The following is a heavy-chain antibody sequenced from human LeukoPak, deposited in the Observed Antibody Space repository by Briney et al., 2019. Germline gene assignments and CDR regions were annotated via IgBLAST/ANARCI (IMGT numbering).Heavy chain of an antibody. J-gene: IGHJ6*02. CDR2: ISGSGGST. CDR1: GFTFSSYA. Sequence: PGGSLRLSCAASGFTFSSYAMSWVRQAPGKGLEWVSAISGSGGSTYYADSVKGRFTISRDNSKNTLYLQMNSLRAEDTAVYYCAKGLSSSGKTMGRYYYYYGMDVWGQGTTVTVSS. V-gene: IGHV3-23*01. CDR3: AKGLSSSGKTMGRYYYYYGMDV. D-gene: IGHD3-10*01.